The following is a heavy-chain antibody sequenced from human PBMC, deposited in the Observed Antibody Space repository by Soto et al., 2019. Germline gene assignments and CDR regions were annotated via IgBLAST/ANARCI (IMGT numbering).Heavy chain of an antibody. D-gene: IGHD3-22*01. CDR2: IIPIFGTA. J-gene: IGHJ5*02. CDR3: ARDARRYDSSGYYLNWFDP. V-gene: IGHV1-69*01. CDR1: GGTFSSYA. Sequence: QVQLVQSGAEVKKPGSSVKVSCKASGGTFSSYAISWVRQAPGQGLEWMGGIIPIFGTANYAQKFQGRVTITADESTITAYMELSSLRSEDTAVYYCARDARRYDSSGYYLNWFDPCGQGTLVTVSS.